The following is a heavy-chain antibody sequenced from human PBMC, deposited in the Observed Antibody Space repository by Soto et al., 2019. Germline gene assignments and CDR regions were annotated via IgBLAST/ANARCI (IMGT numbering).Heavy chain of an antibody. CDR1: GGSISRGDFS. D-gene: IGHD3-10*01. V-gene: IGHV4-30-2*01. Sequence: SETLSLTCVVSGGSISRGDFSWTWIRQPPGKGLEWVGYIYRSGSTYYNPSLKSPVSISLDKSKNQFSLNLTSATAADTAVYYCARGKTNYFFDLWGQGHLVTVSS. CDR2: IYRSGST. CDR3: ARGKTNYFFDL. J-gene: IGHJ4*02.